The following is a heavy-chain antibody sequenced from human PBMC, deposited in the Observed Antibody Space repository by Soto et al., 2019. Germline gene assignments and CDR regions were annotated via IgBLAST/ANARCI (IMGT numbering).Heavy chain of an antibody. D-gene: IGHD3-3*01. Sequence: GASVNLSGKASGYTFTSYAMHWVRQAPGQRLEWMGWINAGNGNTKYSQKFQGRVTITRDTSASTAYMELSSLRSEDTAVYYCASHPTPVYYDFWSGNPEYYVIGVWG. V-gene: IGHV1-3*01. CDR3: ASHPTPVYYDFWSGNPEYYVIGV. CDR1: GYTFTSYA. CDR2: INAGNGNT. J-gene: IGHJ6*01.